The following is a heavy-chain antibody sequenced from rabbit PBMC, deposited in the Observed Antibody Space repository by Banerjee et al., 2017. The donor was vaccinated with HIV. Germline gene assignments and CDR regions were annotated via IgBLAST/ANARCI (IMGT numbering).Heavy chain of an antibody. CDR2: IYAGDGST. CDR3: ARDLAGVIGWNFNL. V-gene: IGHV1S45*01. Sequence: QQQLEESGGGLVKPGGTLTLTCKASGFDFSSNAMCWFRQAPGKGPEWIACIYAGDGSTEYASWAKGRFTISKTSSTTVTLQMTSLTAADTATYFCARDLAGVIGWNFNLWGPGTLVTVS. CDR1: GFDFSSNA. D-gene: IGHD4-1*01. J-gene: IGHJ4*01.